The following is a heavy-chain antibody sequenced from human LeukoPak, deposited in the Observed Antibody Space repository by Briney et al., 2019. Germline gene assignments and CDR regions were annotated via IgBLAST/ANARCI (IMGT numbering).Heavy chain of an antibody. D-gene: IGHD4-23*01. CDR3: AKLRGYPDDAFDI. J-gene: IGHJ3*02. CDR2: IYPGDSDT. V-gene: IGHV5-51*01. CDR1: GYSFTSYW. Sequence: GESLKISCKGSGYSFTSYWIGWVRQMPGKGLEWMAIIYPGDSDTRYSPSFQGQVTISADKSISTAYLQWSSLKASDTAMYYCAKLRGYPDDAFDIWGQGTMVTVSS.